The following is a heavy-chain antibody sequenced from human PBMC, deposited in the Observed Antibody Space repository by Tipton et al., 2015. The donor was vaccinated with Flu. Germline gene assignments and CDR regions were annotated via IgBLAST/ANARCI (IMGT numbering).Heavy chain of an antibody. CDR1: GYSINSGYF. D-gene: IGHD4-17*01. V-gene: IGHV4-38-2*01. Sequence: TLSLTCAVSGYSINSGYFWGWIRQPPGKGLEWIGSKYHSGTTYYNPSLKGRVTMSPDTSKSQFSLNLTSVTAADTALYYCVRGRLADYVRFFDVWGQGTLVTVSS. CDR3: VRGRLADYVRFFDV. J-gene: IGHJ4*02. CDR2: KYHSGTT.